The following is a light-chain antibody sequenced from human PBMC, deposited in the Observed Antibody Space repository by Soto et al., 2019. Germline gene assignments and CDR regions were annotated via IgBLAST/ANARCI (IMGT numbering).Light chain of an antibody. CDR3: SSYTSSSTLV. V-gene: IGLV2-14*01. Sequence: QSALTQPASVSGSPGQSITISCTGTSSDVGGYNYVSWYQQHPGKAPKLMIYEVSNRPSEVSNRFSGSKSGNTASLTISGLQAEDEADYYCSSYTSSSTLVFGVGTKLTVL. CDR2: EVS. J-gene: IGLJ3*02. CDR1: SSDVGGYNY.